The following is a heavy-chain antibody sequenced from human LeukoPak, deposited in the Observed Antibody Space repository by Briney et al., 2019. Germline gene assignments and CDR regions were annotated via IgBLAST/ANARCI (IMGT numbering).Heavy chain of an antibody. J-gene: IGHJ3*02. D-gene: IGHD3-22*01. V-gene: IGHV4-59*12. Sequence: SETLSLTCTVSGGSISSYYWSWIRQPPGKGLEWIGYIYYSGSTNYNPSLKSRVTISVDTSKNQFSLKLSSVTAADTAVYYCARDHKKYYYDSSGYYYVETDAFDIWGQGTMVTVSS. CDR1: GGSISSYY. CDR3: ARDHKKYYYDSSGYYYVETDAFDI. CDR2: IYYSGST.